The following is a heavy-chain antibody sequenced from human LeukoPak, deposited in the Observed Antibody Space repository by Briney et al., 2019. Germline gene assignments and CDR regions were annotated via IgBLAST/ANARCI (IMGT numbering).Heavy chain of an antibody. CDR3: AKGTKPVMTIPDY. J-gene: IGHJ4*02. D-gene: IGHD1/OR15-1a*01. Sequence: GGSLRLSCAASGFTFSNFWMNWVRQAPGKGLEWVANIKKDGSEKYYVDSVKGRFTISRDNAKNSLYLQMNSLRAEDTAMYYCAKGTKPVMTIPDYWGQGILVTVSS. V-gene: IGHV3-7*03. CDR2: IKKDGSEK. CDR1: GFTFSNFW.